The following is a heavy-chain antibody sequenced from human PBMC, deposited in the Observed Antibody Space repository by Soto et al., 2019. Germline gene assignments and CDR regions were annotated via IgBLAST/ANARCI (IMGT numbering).Heavy chain of an antibody. J-gene: IGHJ4*02. CDR1: GFTFSSYA. Sequence: QVQLVESGGGVVQPGRSLRLSCAASGFTFSSYAMHWVRQAPGKGLEWVAVISYDGSNKYYADSVKGGFTISRDNSKNTLYLQMNSLRAEDTAVYYCARDEKQWLVLFLGYWGQGTLVTVSS. CDR2: ISYDGSNK. CDR3: ARDEKQWLVLFLGY. D-gene: IGHD6-19*01. V-gene: IGHV3-30-3*01.